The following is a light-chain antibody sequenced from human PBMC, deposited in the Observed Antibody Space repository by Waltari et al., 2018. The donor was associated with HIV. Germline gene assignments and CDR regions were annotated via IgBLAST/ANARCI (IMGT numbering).Light chain of an antibody. J-gene: IGLJ2*01. Sequence: QPAVTQSSSASASLGSSVKLTCTLTSGHSNNIIAWHQPQPGKAPRFLMKLDGSGTYNKGSGVPDRFSGSSSVAARYLTISKLQSEDEADYYCETWDKNSRVFGGGTKLTVL. CDR3: ETWDKNSRV. CDR1: SGHSNNI. CDR2: LDGSGTY. V-gene: IGLV4-60*03.